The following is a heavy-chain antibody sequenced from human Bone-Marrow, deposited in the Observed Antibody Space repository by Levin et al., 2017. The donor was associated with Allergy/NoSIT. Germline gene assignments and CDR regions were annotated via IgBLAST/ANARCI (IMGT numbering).Heavy chain of an antibody. CDR1: GGTFSSYA. D-gene: IGHD3-22*01. CDR3: ARARGYSKYYYYYGMDV. Sequence: SVKVSCKASGGTFSSYAISWVRQAPGQGLEWMGGIIPIFGTANYAQKFQGRVTITADESTSTAYMELSSLRSEDTAVYYCARARGYSKYYYYYGMDVWGQGTTVTVSS. V-gene: IGHV1-69*13. CDR2: IIPIFGTA. J-gene: IGHJ6*02.